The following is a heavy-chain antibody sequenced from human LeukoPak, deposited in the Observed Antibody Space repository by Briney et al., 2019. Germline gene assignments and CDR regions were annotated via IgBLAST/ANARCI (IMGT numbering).Heavy chain of an antibody. CDR2: INPNSGGT. D-gene: IGHD6-19*01. CDR1: GYTFTDYS. V-gene: IGHV1-2*02. Sequence: GASVKVSCKASGYTFTDYSMHWVRQAPGQGLEWRGWINPNSGGTYYAQKFQGRVTMTRDTSISTAYMELSRLRSDDTAVYYCAKSYSSGWYYFDYWGQGTLVTVSS. J-gene: IGHJ4*02. CDR3: AKSYSSGWYYFDY.